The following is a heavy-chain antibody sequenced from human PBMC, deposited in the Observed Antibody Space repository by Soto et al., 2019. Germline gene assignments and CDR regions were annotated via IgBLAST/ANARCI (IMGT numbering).Heavy chain of an antibody. Sequence: ASVTVSCKASGYTFTSYGISWVRQAPGQGLEWMGWISAYKSNTNYAQKLQGRDTMTTDTSTSTAYIELRSLRSDDTVVYYCATYCCGDCYPTVVFDYWGQETLVTVSS. CDR2: ISAYKSNT. J-gene: IGHJ4*02. CDR1: GYTFTSYG. D-gene: IGHD2-21*02. CDR3: ATYCCGDCYPTVVFDY. V-gene: IGHV1-18*01.